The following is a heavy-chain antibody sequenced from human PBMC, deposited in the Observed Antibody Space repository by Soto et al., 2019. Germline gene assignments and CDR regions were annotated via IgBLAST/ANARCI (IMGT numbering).Heavy chain of an antibody. Sequence: PSETLSLTCTVSGGSISSYYWSWIRQPPGKGLEWIGYIYYSGSTNYNPSLKSRVTISVDTSKNQFSLELSSVTAADTAVYYCARASYGILTGYYWGGPYYFDYWGQGTLVTVSS. D-gene: IGHD3-9*01. J-gene: IGHJ4*02. CDR2: IYYSGST. CDR3: ARASYGILTGYYWGGPYYFDY. V-gene: IGHV4-59*01. CDR1: GGSISSYY.